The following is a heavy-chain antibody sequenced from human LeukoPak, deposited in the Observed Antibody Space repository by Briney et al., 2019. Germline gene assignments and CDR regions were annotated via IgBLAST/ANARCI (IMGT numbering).Heavy chain of an antibody. CDR1: GFTFSSYG. CDR2: IRYDGSNK. Sequence: PGGSLRLSCAASGFTFSSYGMHWVRQAPGKGLEWVAFIRYDGSNKYYADSVKGRFTISRDNSKNTLYLQMNSLRAEDTAVYYRAKGPIEASYGMDVWGQGTTVTVSS. V-gene: IGHV3-30*02. D-gene: IGHD2-15*01. CDR3: AKGPIEASYGMDV. J-gene: IGHJ6*02.